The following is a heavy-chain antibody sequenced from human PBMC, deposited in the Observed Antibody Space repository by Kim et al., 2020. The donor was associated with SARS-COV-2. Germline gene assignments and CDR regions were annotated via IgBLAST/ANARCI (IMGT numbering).Heavy chain of an antibody. D-gene: IGHD3-22*01. J-gene: IGHJ6*02. CDR3: ARDRGSSGYGGMDV. Sequence: ADSVKGRFTISRENSKNTLYLQMNSLRAEDTAVYYCARDRGSSGYGGMDVWGQGTTVTVSS. V-gene: IGHV3-30*07.